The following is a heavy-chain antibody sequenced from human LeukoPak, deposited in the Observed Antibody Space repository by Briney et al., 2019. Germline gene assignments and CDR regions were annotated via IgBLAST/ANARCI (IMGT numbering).Heavy chain of an antibody. V-gene: IGHV4-59*01. J-gene: IGHJ4*02. CDR1: GVSISSYY. CDR3: ARVNMYSSGVDY. Sequence: SETLSLTCTVSGVSISSYYWSWIRQPPGKGLEWIGYIYYSGSTNYNPSLKSRVTISVDTSKNQFSLKLSSVTAADTAVYYCARVNMYSSGVDYWGQGTLVTVSS. D-gene: IGHD6-19*01. CDR2: IYYSGST.